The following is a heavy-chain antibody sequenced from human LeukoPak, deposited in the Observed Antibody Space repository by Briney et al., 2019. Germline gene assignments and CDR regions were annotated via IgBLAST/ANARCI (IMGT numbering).Heavy chain of an antibody. CDR2: IKQDGSQK. V-gene: IGHV3-7*04. D-gene: IGHD3-22*01. CDR3: TREWNYYANSGLYGEY. J-gene: IGHJ4*02. Sequence: GGSLRLSCAASGFSFSSYWMSWVRQAPGKGLEWVANIKQDGSQKYYVDSVEGRFTVSRDNAKNSLYLQMNSLRAEDTAVYYCTREWNYYANSGLYGEYWGQGTLVTVSS. CDR1: GFSFSSYW.